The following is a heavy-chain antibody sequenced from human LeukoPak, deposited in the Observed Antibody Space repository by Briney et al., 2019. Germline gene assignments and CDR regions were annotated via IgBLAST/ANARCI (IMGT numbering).Heavy chain of an antibody. CDR3: AHRRGAPGYFDL. Sequence: KPSETLSLTCTVSGGSISSSSYYWGWIRQPPGKALEWLALIYWDDDKRYSPSLKSRLTITKDTSKNQVVLTMTNMDPVDTATYYCAHRRGAPGYFDLWGRGTLVTVSS. CDR1: GGSISSSSYY. J-gene: IGHJ2*01. D-gene: IGHD3-10*01. V-gene: IGHV2-5*02. CDR2: IYWDDDK.